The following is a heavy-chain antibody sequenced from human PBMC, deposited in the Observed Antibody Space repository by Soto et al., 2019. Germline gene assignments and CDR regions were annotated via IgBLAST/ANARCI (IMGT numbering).Heavy chain of an antibody. CDR3: ARPQSIVPRAFDI. CDR2: INPNSGGT. CDR1: GYTFTGYY. V-gene: IGHV1-2*02. J-gene: IGHJ3*02. D-gene: IGHD6-6*01. Sequence: ASVKVSCKASGYTFTGYYMHWVRQAPGQGLEWMGWINPNSGGTNYAQKFQGRVTMTRDTSISTAYMELSRLRSDDTAVYYCARPQSIVPRAFDIWGQGTMVTVSS.